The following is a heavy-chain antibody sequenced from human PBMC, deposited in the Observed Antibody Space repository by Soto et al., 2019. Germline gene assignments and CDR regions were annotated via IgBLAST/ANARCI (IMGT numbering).Heavy chain of an antibody. Sequence: QVQLQESGPGLVKPSGTLSLTCAVSGGSISSSNWWSWVRQPPGKGLEWIGEIYYSGRTNYNPSLKRRATISVDKSKNQSSLKLSSVTAADTAVYYCARFMTMVTNLAFDIWGQGTMVTVSS. CDR3: ARFMTMVTNLAFDI. CDR1: GGSISSSNW. J-gene: IGHJ3*02. D-gene: IGHD4-17*01. CDR2: IYYSGRT. V-gene: IGHV4-4*02.